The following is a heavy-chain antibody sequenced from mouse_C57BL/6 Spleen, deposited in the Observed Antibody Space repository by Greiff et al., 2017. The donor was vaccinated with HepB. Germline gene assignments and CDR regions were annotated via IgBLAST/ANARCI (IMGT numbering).Heavy chain of an antibody. CDR2: IDPNSGGT. CDR1: GYTFTSYW. D-gene: IGHD2-10*02. CDR3: AKTPSYWYFDV. V-gene: IGHV1-62-3*01. Sequence: QVQLQQSGAELVKPGASVKLSCKASGYTFTSYWMHWVKQRPGRGLEWIGRIDPNSGGTKYNEKFKSKATFTADTSSNTAYMQLSSLTTEDSAIYYCAKTPSYWYFDVWGTGTTVTVSS. J-gene: IGHJ1*03.